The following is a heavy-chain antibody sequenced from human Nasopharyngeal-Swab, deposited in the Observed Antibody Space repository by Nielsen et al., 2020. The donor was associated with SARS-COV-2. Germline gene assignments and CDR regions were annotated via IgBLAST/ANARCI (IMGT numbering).Heavy chain of an antibody. V-gene: IGHV3-7*01. Sequence: ESLKTSCAASAITFSCYWLSWGRHAPGKGLEWVANKKQDGSEKYYVGSVKGRFTTSSDNAKNSLYLQMNSLGAEDTAVYYCARIAPHGYCSSTSCFLDIWGKGTTVTVSS. J-gene: IGHJ6*04. D-gene: IGHD2-2*01. CDR2: KKQDGSEK. CDR1: AITFSCYW. CDR3: ARIAPHGYCSSTSCFLDI.